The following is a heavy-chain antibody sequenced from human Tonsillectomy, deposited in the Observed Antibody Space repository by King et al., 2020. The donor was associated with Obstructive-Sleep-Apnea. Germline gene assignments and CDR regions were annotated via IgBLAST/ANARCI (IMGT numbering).Heavy chain of an antibody. V-gene: IGHV1-58*01. CDR1: GFTFTSSA. Sequence: QLVQSGPEVKKPGTSVKVSCKASGFTFTSSAVQWVRQARGQRLEWIGWIVVGSGNTNYAQKFQERVTITRGMSTSTAYMELSSLRSEDTAVYYCAAEGGDYEFDYWGQGTLVTVSS. CDR3: AAEGGDYEFDY. J-gene: IGHJ4*02. CDR2: IVVGSGNT. D-gene: IGHD4-17*01.